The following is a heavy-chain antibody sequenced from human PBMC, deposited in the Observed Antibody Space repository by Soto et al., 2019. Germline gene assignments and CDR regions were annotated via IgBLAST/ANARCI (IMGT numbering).Heavy chain of an antibody. CDR2: ISSSGNTI. CDR1: GFTFSSYE. D-gene: IGHD5-18*01. J-gene: IGHJ4*02. Sequence: EVQLVESGGGLVQPGGSLRLSCAASGFTFSSYEMNWVRQAPGKGLEWVSYISSSGNTIYYADSVKGRFTISRDNAKNSLYLQMNSLRAEDTAVYYCARGLTGYSYGADYWGQGTLVTVSS. CDR3: ARGLTGYSYGADY. V-gene: IGHV3-48*03.